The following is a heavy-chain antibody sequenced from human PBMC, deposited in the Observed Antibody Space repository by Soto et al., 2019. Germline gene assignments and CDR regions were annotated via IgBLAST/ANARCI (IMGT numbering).Heavy chain of an antibody. J-gene: IGHJ4*02. V-gene: IGHV3-11*01. CDR2: ISSSGTPI. CDR3: ARSQGPFWYFDY. Sequence: PGGSLRLSCAASGFTFSDYYMSWIRQAPGKGLVWVSYISSSGTPIYYEDSMKGRFTISRDNAKNELYLQMSRLRAEDTAFYYCARSQGPFWYFDYWGQGILVTVSS. CDR1: GFTFSDYY.